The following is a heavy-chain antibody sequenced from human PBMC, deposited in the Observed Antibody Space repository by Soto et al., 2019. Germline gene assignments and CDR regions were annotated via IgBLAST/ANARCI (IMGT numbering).Heavy chain of an antibody. CDR2: IYYSGST. D-gene: IGHD1-26*01. CDR3: ARHLYGGATRLVEYFDY. V-gene: IGHV4-39*01. CDR1: GGSISSSSYY. J-gene: IGHJ4*02. Sequence: SETLSLTCTVSGGSISSSSYYWGWIRQPPGKGLEWIGSIYYSGSTYYNPSLKSRVTISVDTSKNQFSLKLSSVTAAETAVYYCARHLYGGATRLVEYFDYWGQGTLVTVSS.